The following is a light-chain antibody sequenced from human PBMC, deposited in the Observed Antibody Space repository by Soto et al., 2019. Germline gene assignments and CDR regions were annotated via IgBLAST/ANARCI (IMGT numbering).Light chain of an antibody. CDR2: KIS. CDR3: MQSKQFPWT. J-gene: IGKJ1*01. CDR1: QSLVHSDGNTY. V-gene: IGKV2-24*01. Sequence: DFVMTPTPLPSPVTLGQPASISCRSSQSLVHSDGNTYLTWLQQRPGQPPRLLLYKISKRFSGVPDRFSGSGSGTAFTLKISRVEPEDVAVYYCMQSKQFPWTFGQGTKVEIK.